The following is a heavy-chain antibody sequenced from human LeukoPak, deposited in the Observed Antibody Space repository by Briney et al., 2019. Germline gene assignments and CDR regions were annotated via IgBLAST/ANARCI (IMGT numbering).Heavy chain of an antibody. CDR3: ARDGYNPFDY. CDR2: ISGSDGST. V-gene: IGHV3-23*01. Sequence: GGSLRLSCAASGFTFSSYAMSWVRQAPGKGLEWVSAISGSDGSTYYADSVKGRFTISRDNSKNTLYLQMNSLRAEDTAVYYCARDGYNPFDYWGQGTLVTVSS. J-gene: IGHJ4*02. CDR1: GFTFSSYA. D-gene: IGHD5-24*01.